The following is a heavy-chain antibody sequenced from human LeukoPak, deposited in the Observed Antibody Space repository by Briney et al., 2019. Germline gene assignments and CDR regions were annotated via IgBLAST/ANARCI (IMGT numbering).Heavy chain of an antibody. CDR1: GGSISSYY. D-gene: IGHD3-3*01. CDR3: ARGVLRFLHFDY. V-gene: IGHV4-59*01. Sequence: SETLSLTCTVSGGSISSYYWSWIRQPPGKGLEWIGYIYYSGSTNYNPSLKSRVTISVDTSKDQFSLKLSSVTAADTAVYYCARGVLRFLHFDYWGQGTLVTVSS. CDR2: IYYSGST. J-gene: IGHJ4*02.